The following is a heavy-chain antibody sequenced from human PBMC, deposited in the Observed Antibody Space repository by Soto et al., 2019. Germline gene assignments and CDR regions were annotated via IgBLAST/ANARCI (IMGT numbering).Heavy chain of an antibody. Sequence: QVQLVQSGAEVKKPGASVKVSCKASGYTFTGHYIHWVRQAPEQGPEWMGEIGPESGATRYAEKFQGRVTMTLDTSITTVYMELKNLSPVYTAVYYCGRGRSVQIVGFYLGQGTPVTVSS. CDR3: GRGRSVQIVGFY. CDR2: IGPESGAT. CDR1: GYTFTGHY. J-gene: IGHJ4*02. V-gene: IGHV1-2*02. D-gene: IGHD1-26*01.